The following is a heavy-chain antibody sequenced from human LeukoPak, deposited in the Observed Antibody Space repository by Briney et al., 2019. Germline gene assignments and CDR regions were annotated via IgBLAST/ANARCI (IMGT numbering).Heavy chain of an antibody. Sequence: PGGSLRLSCAASGFTSSSYAMHWVRQAPGKGLEYVSAISSNGGSTYYANSVKGRFTISRDNSKNTLYLQMGSLRAEDMAVYYCARGGYSYGFDYWGQGTLVTVSS. J-gene: IGHJ4*02. CDR3: ARGGYSYGFDY. V-gene: IGHV3-64*01. D-gene: IGHD5-18*01. CDR2: ISSNGGST. CDR1: GFTSSSYA.